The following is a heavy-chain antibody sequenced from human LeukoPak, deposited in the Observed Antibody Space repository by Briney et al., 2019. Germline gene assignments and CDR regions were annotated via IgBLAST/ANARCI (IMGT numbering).Heavy chain of an antibody. J-gene: IGHJ5*02. CDR1: GYTFTSYG. CDR3: ARDYFYDFWSGYLNWFDP. V-gene: IGHV1-18*01. D-gene: IGHD3-3*01. Sequence: GASVKVSCKASGYTFTSYGISWVRQAPGQGLEWMGWISAYNGNTNYAQKLQGRVTMTTDTSTSTAYMELRSLRSDDTAVYYCARDYFYDFWSGYLNWFDPWGQGTLVTVSS. CDR2: ISAYNGNT.